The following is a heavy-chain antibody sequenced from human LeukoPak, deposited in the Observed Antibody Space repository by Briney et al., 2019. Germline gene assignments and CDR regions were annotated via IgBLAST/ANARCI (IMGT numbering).Heavy chain of an antibody. CDR3: ASPSDSRYDSSGYYYFDY. CDR2: ITPILGIA. CDR1: GGTFSSYA. J-gene: IGHJ4*02. V-gene: IGHV1-69*04. Sequence: SVKVSCKASGGTFSSYAISWVRQAPGQGLEWMGRITPILGIANYAQKFQGRVTITADKSTSTAYMELCSLRSEDTAVYYCASPSDSRYDSSGYYYFDYWGQGTLVTVSS. D-gene: IGHD3-22*01.